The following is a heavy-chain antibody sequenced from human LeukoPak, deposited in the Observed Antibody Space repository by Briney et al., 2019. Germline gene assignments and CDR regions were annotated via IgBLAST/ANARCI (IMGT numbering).Heavy chain of an antibody. CDR3: AREKSVLLWFGENLGFDP. J-gene: IGHJ5*02. CDR2: ISYDGSNK. Sequence: SGGSLRLSCAASGFTFSSYGMHWVRQAPGKGLEWVAVISYDGSNKYYADSVKGRFTISRDNSKNTLYLQMNSLRAEDTAVYYCAREKSVLLWFGENLGFDPWGQGTLVTVSS. V-gene: IGHV3-30*19. CDR1: GFTFSSYG. D-gene: IGHD3-10*01.